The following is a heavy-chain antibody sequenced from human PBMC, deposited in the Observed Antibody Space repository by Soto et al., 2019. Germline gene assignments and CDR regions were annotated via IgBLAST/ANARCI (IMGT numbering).Heavy chain of an antibody. Sequence: GGSLRLSCAASGFTFSDHYMDWVRQAPGKGLEWVGRIRNKANRYTTEYAASVKGRFTISRDDSKNSLYLQMNSLKTEDTAVYYCTRGYCSGGYCYFDYWGQGTLVTVSS. CDR3: TRGYCSGGYCYFDY. V-gene: IGHV3-72*01. D-gene: IGHD2-15*01. J-gene: IGHJ4*02. CDR2: IRNKANRYTT. CDR1: GFTFSDHY.